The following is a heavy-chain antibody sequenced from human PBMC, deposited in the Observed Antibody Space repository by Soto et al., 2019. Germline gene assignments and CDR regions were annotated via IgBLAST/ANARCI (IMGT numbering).Heavy chain of an antibody. CDR1: GFTFSSYA. Sequence: PGGSLRLSCAVSGFTFSSYAMHWVRQAPGKGLEWVALISHDGSNKYYADSVKGRFTISRDNSKNTLSLQVNSLRPEDTAVYYCAKSYGGGWYVHFDFWGQGTPVTVSS. J-gene: IGHJ4*02. CDR2: ISHDGSNK. V-gene: IGHV3-30*18. CDR3: AKSYGGGWYVHFDF. D-gene: IGHD6-19*01.